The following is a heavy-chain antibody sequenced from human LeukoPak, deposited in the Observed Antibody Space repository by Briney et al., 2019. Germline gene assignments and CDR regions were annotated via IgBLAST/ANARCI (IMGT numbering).Heavy chain of an antibody. CDR3: TTDRRIRWLGRGDY. Sequence: PGGSLRLSCAASGFTFSNAWMSWVRQAPGKGLEWVGRIKSKTDGETTDYAAPVKGRFTISRDDSKNTLYLQMNSLKTEDTAVYYCTTDRRIRWLGRGDYWGQGTLVTVSS. CDR1: GFTFSNAW. V-gene: IGHV3-15*01. J-gene: IGHJ4*02. CDR2: IKSKTDGETT. D-gene: IGHD6-19*01.